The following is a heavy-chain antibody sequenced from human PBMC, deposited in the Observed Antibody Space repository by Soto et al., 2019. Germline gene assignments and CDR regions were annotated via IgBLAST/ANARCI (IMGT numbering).Heavy chain of an antibody. D-gene: IGHD5-12*01. CDR3: ARVAVYGGYLSYYYYYMDV. V-gene: IGHV3-7*01. Sequence: GGSLRLSCAASGFTFSSYWMSWVRQAPGKGLEWVANIKQDGSEKYYVDSVKGRFTISRDNAKNSLYLQMNSLRAEDTAVYYCARVAVYGGYLSYYYYYMDVWGKGTTVTVSS. CDR2: IKQDGSEK. J-gene: IGHJ6*03. CDR1: GFTFSSYW.